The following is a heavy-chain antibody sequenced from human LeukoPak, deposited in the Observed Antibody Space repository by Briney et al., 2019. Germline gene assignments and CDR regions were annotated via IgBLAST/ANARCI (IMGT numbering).Heavy chain of an antibody. D-gene: IGHD3-3*01. V-gene: IGHV3-48*02. CDR3: ARGALRFLEWLSWLDY. Sequence: LTGGSLRLSCAASGFTFSSYSMNWVRQAPGKGLEWVSYISSSSSTIYYADSVKGRFTISRDNAENSLYLQMNSLRDEDTAVYYCARGALRFLEWLSWLDYWGQGTLVTVSS. CDR2: ISSSSSTI. J-gene: IGHJ4*02. CDR1: GFTFSSYS.